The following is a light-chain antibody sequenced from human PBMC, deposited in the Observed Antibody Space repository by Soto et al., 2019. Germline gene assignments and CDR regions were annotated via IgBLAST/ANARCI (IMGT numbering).Light chain of an antibody. Sequence: QSVLTQPASVSGSPGQSITISCTGTSSDVGGYNYVSWYQQHPGKAPKLMIYDVSNRPSGVSNRVSGSKSGNTASLTISGLQAEEEADYYCSSYTSSSTLVFGGGTKLTVL. CDR2: DVS. V-gene: IGLV2-14*01. CDR1: SSDVGGYNY. CDR3: SSYTSSSTLV. J-gene: IGLJ2*01.